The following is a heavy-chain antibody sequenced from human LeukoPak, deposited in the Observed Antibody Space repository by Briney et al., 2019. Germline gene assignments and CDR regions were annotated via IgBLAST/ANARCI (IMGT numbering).Heavy chain of an antibody. V-gene: IGHV4-59*01. Sequence: GSLRLSCAASGFTFSSYAMSWIRQPPGKGLEWIGYIYYSGSTNYNPSLKSRVTISVDTSKNQFSLKLSSVTAADTAVYYCARSYSAAAGTSPFDYWGQGTLVTVSS. CDR2: IYYSGST. CDR3: ARSYSAAAGTSPFDY. CDR1: GFTFSSYA. D-gene: IGHD6-13*01. J-gene: IGHJ4*02.